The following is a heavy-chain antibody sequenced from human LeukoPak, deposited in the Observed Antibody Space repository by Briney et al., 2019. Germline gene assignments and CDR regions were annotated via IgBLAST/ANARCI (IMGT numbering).Heavy chain of an antibody. V-gene: IGHV3-15*01. CDR3: TTDPGDYEIY. D-gene: IGHD4-17*01. J-gene: IGHJ4*02. CDR1: GFSFANAW. CDR2: IKSKIDGGTT. Sequence: GGSLRLSCVASGFSFANAWMSWVRQAPGKGLEWVGRIKSKIDGGTTDYAAPVKGRFTISRDDSKTTLYLQMNSLKTEDTAVYYCTTDPGDYEIYWGQGTLATVSS.